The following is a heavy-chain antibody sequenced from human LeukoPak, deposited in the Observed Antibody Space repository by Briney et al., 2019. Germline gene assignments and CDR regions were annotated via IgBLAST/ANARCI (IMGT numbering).Heavy chain of an antibody. D-gene: IGHD2-21*01. Sequence: GGSLRLSCAASGFTFSSYSMNWVRQAPGKGLEWVSYISSSSSTIYYADSVKGRFTISRDNAKNSLYLQMNSLRAEDTAVYYCARARDVVVIAHYYYMDVWGKGTTVTVSS. CDR3: ARARDVVVIAHYYYMDV. V-gene: IGHV3-48*01. CDR1: GFTFSSYS. J-gene: IGHJ6*03. CDR2: ISSSSSTI.